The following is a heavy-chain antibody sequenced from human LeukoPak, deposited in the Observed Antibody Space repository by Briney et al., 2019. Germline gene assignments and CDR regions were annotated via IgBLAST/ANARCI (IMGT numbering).Heavy chain of an antibody. CDR2: IHPHSGGT. Sequence: ASVKVSCKASGYTFTGYYMHWVRQAPGQGLEWMGWIHPHSGGTNYAQKFQGRVTMTRDTSASTAYMELSSLRSEDMAVYYCARARYETRIWPKSRYDYYHYMDVWGKGTTVTVSS. CDR3: ARARYETRIWPKSRYDYYHYMDV. J-gene: IGHJ6*03. D-gene: IGHD3-3*01. CDR1: GYTFTGYY. V-gene: IGHV1-2*02.